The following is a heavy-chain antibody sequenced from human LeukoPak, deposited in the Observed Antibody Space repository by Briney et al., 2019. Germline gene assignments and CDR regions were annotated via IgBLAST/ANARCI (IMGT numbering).Heavy chain of an antibody. CDR2: IYYSGST. D-gene: IGHD3-9*01. Sequence: PSETLSLTCTVSGGSISSYYWSWIRQPPGKGLEWIGYIYYSGSTNYNPSLKSRVTISVDTSKNQFSLKLSSVTAADTAVYYCARGVTYDILTGCDYRGQGTLVTVSS. J-gene: IGHJ4*02. CDR1: GGSISSYY. CDR3: ARGVTYDILTGCDY. V-gene: IGHV4-59*08.